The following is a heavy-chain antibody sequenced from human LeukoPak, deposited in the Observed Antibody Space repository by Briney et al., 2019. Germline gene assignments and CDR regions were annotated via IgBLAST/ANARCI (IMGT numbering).Heavy chain of an antibody. J-gene: IGHJ4*02. CDR2: IFHSGST. Sequence: SETLSLTCTVSGGSISTYYWSWVRQPPGKRLEWIGYIFHSGSTNYNPSLKSRVTISVDTSKNQFSLRLTSVTAADTAVYYCVRTNPWDLTYYFDYWGQGTLVTVSS. CDR3: VRTNPWDLTYYFDY. D-gene: IGHD1-14*01. CDR1: GGSISTYY. V-gene: IGHV4-59*01.